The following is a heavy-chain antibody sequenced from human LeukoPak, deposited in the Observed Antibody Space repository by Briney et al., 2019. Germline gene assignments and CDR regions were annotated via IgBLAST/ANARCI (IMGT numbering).Heavy chain of an antibody. CDR1: VFTFSVYY. CDR2: ISSNGSTI. V-gene: IGHV3-11*01. Sequence: GGPLRLSCAASVFTFSVYYMSGMPGAPGEGLEWVSYISSNGSTIYYADSMKGRFTISRDNAKKTLYLQMNSLRAEDTAVNYCARDGTRDSSGYYYGLYWGQGTLVTVSS. D-gene: IGHD3-22*01. CDR3: ARDGTRDSSGYYYGLY. J-gene: IGHJ4*02.